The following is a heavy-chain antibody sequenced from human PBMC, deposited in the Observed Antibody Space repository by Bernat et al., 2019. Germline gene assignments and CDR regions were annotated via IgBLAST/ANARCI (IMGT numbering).Heavy chain of an antibody. J-gene: IGHJ4*02. V-gene: IGHV3-23*01. Sequence: EVQLLESGGGLIQPGGSLRLSCTASGFTFSSHAMSWVRQAPGKGLHWVSAISASGGDSYYADTAKGRFTSSRDNSKNTLYLQMSSLRAEDTAIYYCTLFNYWGQGTLVTVSS. CDR1: GFTFSSHA. CDR2: ISASGGDS. CDR3: TLFNY.